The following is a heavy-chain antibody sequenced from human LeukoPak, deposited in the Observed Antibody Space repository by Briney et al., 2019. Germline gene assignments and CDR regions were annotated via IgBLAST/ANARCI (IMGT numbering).Heavy chain of an antibody. V-gene: IGHV3-21*01. J-gene: IGHJ4*02. D-gene: IGHD2-15*01. CDR2: ISSSSSYI. Sequence: GGSLRLSCAASGFTFSSYSMNWVRQAPGKGLEWVSSISSSSSYIYYADSVEGRFTISRDNAKNSLYLQMNSLRAEDTAVYYCASLLDFTSFDYWGQGTLVTVSS. CDR3: ASLLDFTSFDY. CDR1: GFTFSSYS.